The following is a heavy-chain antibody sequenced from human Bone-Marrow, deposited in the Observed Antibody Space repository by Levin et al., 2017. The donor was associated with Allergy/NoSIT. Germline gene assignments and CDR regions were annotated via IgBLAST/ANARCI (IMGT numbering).Heavy chain of an antibody. CDR1: GFTFSSYW. CDR2: INSDGSST. V-gene: IGHV3-74*01. D-gene: IGHD3-3*01. CDR3: ARGAIFGVVTYYYYYMDV. Sequence: AGGSLRLSCAASGFTFSSYWMHWVRQAPGKGLVWVSRINSDGSSTSYADSVKGRFTISRDNAKNTLYLQMNSLRAEDTAVYYCARGAIFGVVTYYYYYMDVWGKGTTVTVSS. J-gene: IGHJ6*03.